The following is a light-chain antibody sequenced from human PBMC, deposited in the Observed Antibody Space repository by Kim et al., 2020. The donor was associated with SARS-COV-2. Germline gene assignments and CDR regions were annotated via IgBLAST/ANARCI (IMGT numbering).Light chain of an antibody. CDR1: SLKDNY. V-gene: IGLV3-19*01. Sequence: ALEQTVRITCQGASLKDNYASWYQQKPGQAPILVIYGENNRPSEIPDRFSGSRSGDTASLTITAAQAEDDADYYCNSRDNSGDHWVFGGGTQLTVL. CDR2: GEN. J-gene: IGLJ3*02. CDR3: NSRDNSGDHWV.